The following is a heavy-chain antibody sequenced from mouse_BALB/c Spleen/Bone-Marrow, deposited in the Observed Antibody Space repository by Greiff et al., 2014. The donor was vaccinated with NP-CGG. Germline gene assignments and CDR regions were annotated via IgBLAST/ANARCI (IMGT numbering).Heavy chain of an antibody. Sequence: QVQLKESGAELASPWASVKMSCKASGYTFTDYTIQWVKPRPGPGLEWIGYVNPRSGYANYNQKFKDKATLTADKSSSTAFMQLSSLTSEDSAVYYCARPKGFALDYRGQGTALTVSS. V-gene: IGHV1-4*01. J-gene: IGHJ2*01. CDR3: ARPKGFALDY. CDR2: VNPRSGYA. CDR1: GYTFTDYT.